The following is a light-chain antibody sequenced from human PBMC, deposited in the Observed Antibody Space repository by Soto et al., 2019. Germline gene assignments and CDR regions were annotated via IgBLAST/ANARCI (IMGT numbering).Light chain of an antibody. J-gene: IGKJ2*01. CDR1: QTLLYSSDNKNY. V-gene: IGKV4-1*01. CDR3: QHFFTTPYT. Sequence: DIVMTQSPDSLAVSLSERATINCKSSQTLLYSSDNKNYLAWYQQKPGQHPRLLIYWASSRDSGVPDRFAGRASGTDFTLTITNLEAEDVAIYVCQHFFTTPYTFGQVTRLK. CDR2: WAS.